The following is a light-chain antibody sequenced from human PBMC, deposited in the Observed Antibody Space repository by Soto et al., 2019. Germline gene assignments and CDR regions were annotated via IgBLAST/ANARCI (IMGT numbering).Light chain of an antibody. CDR2: DVS. Sequence: QSVLTQPASVSGSPGQSITISCTGTSSDVGSYNYVSWYQHHTGKVTKLMIYDVSNRPSGVSNRFSGSESGNTASLTISWLQAENKADYYCYSYTSSNSYVFGTGTKVTVL. CDR1: SSDVGSYNY. V-gene: IGLV2-14*03. J-gene: IGLJ1*01. CDR3: YSYTSSNSYV.